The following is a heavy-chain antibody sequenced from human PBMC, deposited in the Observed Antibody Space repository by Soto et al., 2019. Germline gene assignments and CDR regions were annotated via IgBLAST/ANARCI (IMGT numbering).Heavy chain of an antibody. CDR2: INVYNGNT. V-gene: IGHV1-18*01. Sequence: QVQLVQSGAEVKKSGAPVKVSCKSSGYTITSYGISWVRQAPGQGRERMGWINVYNGNTKYEQKLLGRVTMTTDTSTSPAYMELRSVRSDDTAVYNCARNCGGKFGGDGALDIWGQGTMVTVS. CDR1: GYTITSYG. D-gene: IGHD2-21*01. CDR3: ARNCGGKFGGDGALDI. J-gene: IGHJ3*02.